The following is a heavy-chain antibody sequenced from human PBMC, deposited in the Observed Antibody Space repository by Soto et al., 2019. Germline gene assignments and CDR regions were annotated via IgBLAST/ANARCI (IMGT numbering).Heavy chain of an antibody. CDR2: ISSYNGNT. CDR1: GYTFTSYG. D-gene: IGHD4-17*01. Sequence: QVQLVQSGAEVKKPGASVKVSCKASGYTFTSYGIIWVRQAPGQVLEWMGWISSYNGNTNYARKLQGRVTMTTDTSTSTAYMELRSLRSDDTAVYYCAREAPSIIYCDTGGIDYWGQGTLVTVSS. V-gene: IGHV1-18*01. J-gene: IGHJ4*02. CDR3: AREAPSIIYCDTGGIDY.